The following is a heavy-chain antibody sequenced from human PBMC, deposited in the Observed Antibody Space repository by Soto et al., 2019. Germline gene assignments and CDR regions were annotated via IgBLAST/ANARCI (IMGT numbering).Heavy chain of an antibody. V-gene: IGHV3-74*01. CDR2: INSDGTTT. J-gene: IGHJ4*02. CDR3: VRDIR. Sequence: EVQLEESGGGLVQPGGSLRLSCAASGFTFNNFWMYWVRQTPEKGLVWVSGINSDGTTTIYADSVKGRFTISRDNAKNTLYLQMNSLTVEDTAIYYCVRDIRWGQGTLVTVSS. CDR1: GFTFNNFW.